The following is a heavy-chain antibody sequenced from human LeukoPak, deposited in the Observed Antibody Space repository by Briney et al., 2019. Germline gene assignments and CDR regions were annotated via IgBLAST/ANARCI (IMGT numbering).Heavy chain of an antibody. CDR2: ISSSSSTI. CDR3: ATEIIPQGYFQH. Sequence: QSGGSLRLSCAASGFTFHTYSMNWVRQAPGRGLEWVSYISSSSSTIYYADPVKGRFTISRDNAKYSLFLQMNSLRAEDTAVYYCATEIIPQGYFQHWGQGTLVTVSS. CDR1: GFTFHTYS. J-gene: IGHJ1*01. D-gene: IGHD2-21*01. V-gene: IGHV3-48*01.